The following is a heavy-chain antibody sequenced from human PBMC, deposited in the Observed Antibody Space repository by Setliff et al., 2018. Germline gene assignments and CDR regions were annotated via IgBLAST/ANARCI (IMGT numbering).Heavy chain of an antibody. J-gene: IGHJ6*03. V-gene: IGHV3-73*01. D-gene: IGHD3-10*01. Sequence: GGSLRLSCAASGFAFVGVEIHWVRQASGKGLEWVGRIRNKFNSLATQYGESFKGRFTISRDDSKNTAYLQISSLKPEDTAVYYCARASRFGTVKWRGDYYMDVWGKGTTVTVSS. CDR1: GFAFVGVE. CDR3: ARASRFGTVKWRGDYYMDV. CDR2: IRNKFNSLAT.